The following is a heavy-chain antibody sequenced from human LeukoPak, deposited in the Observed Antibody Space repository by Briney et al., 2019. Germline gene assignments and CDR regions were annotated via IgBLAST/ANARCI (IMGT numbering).Heavy chain of an antibody. Sequence: PGGSLRLSCAALGFTLSTYAVGWVRQAPGKGLECVSVITGSGGSTYYADSVKGRFTISRDNSKNTLYLQINSLRAEDSAIYYYAKNKGSGSSSGWYNAYWGQGTLVTVSS. CDR1: GFTLSTYA. J-gene: IGHJ4*02. V-gene: IGHV3-23*01. CDR3: AKNKGSGSSSGWYNAY. D-gene: IGHD6-19*01. CDR2: ITGSGGST.